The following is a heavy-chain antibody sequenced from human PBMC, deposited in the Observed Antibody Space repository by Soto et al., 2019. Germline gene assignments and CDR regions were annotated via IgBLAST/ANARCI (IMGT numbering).Heavy chain of an antibody. J-gene: IGHJ5*02. D-gene: IGHD1-20*01. CDR2: TSHDGTNK. CDR1: GFTFSRYG. Sequence: QVQLVESGGGVVQPGRSLRLSCATSGFTFSRYGIHWVRQAPGKGLEWVAVTSHDGTNKYYADSVRGRFTVSRDNSQRILWLQMSSLRPEDTAVYYCARDGEEYTWNAELSYFTPWGQGALVTVSS. V-gene: IGHV3-30*03. CDR3: ARDGEEYTWNAELSYFTP.